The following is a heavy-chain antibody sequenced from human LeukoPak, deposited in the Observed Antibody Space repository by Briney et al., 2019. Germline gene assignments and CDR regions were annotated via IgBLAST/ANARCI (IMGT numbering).Heavy chain of an antibody. CDR2: IKKDGREK. CDR1: GFTFSSYW. Sequence: QPGGSLRLSCAASGFTFSSYWMSWVRQAPGKGLEWVANIKKDGREKYYGDSVKGRFTISRDNAKNSLYLQMNSLRAEDTAVYYCAGSSWYYFDYWGQGTLVTVSS. V-gene: IGHV3-7*01. D-gene: IGHD6-13*01. J-gene: IGHJ4*02. CDR3: AGSSWYYFDY.